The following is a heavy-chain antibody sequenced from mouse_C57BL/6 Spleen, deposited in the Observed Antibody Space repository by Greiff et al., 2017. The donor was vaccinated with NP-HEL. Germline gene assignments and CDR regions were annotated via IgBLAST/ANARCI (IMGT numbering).Heavy chain of an antibody. CDR1: GYSFTGYY. Sequence: VQLQQSGPELVKPGASVKISCKASGYSFTGYYMNWVKQSPEKSLEWIGEINPSTGGTTYNQKFKAKATLTVDKSSSTAYMQLKSLTSEDSAVYYCARGDDYGSSYRAWFAYWGQGTLVTVSA. V-gene: IGHV1-42*01. CDR2: INPSTGGT. CDR3: ARGDDYGSSYRAWFAY. J-gene: IGHJ3*01. D-gene: IGHD1-1*01.